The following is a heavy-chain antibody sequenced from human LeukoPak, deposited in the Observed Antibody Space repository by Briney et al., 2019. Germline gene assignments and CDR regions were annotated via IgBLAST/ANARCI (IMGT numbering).Heavy chain of an antibody. CDR3: AKGSSYSSGWYVY. CDR1: GFTFSSYA. V-gene: IGHV3-23*01. J-gene: IGHJ4*02. Sequence: PGGSLRLSCAASGFTFSSYAMSWVRQAPGKGLEWVSAISGSGGSTYYADSVKGRFTIPRDNSKNTLYLQMNSLRAEDTAVYYCAKGSSYSSGWYVYWGQGTLVTVSS. CDR2: ISGSGGST. D-gene: IGHD6-19*01.